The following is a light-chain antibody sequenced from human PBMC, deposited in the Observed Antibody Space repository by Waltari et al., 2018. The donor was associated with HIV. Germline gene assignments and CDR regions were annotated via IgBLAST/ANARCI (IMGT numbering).Light chain of an antibody. V-gene: IGKV3-11*01. J-gene: IGKJ4*01. CDR2: DAS. CDR1: QSVSGY. Sequence: EIVFTQSPSNLSLSPGERATLSCRASQSVSGYLAWYQQKPGQAPRLLIYDASNRATGIPARFSGSGSGTDFTLTISSLEPEDFAVYYCQQRSKGFGGGTKVEIK. CDR3: QQRSKG.